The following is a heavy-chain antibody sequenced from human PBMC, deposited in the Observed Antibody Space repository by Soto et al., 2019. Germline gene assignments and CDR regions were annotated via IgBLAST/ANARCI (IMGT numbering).Heavy chain of an antibody. CDR2: IKNKANSYTT. J-gene: IGHJ4*02. D-gene: IGHD1-26*01. CDR3: ARVSLVGPSGGRYFDY. V-gene: IGHV3-72*01. CDR1: GFTFSAHY. Sequence: EVQLVEFGGGLVQPGGSLRLSCAASGFTFSAHYMDWVRQAPGKGLEWVGRIKNKANSYTTEYAASVEGRFTISREDSQNSLYLQMNSLKTEDTAVYYCARVSLVGPSGGRYFDYWGQGSQVAVSS.